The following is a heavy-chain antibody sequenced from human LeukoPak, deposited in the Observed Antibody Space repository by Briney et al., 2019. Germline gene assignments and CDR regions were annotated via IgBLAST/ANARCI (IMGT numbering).Heavy chain of an antibody. CDR2: IYYSGST. CDR1: GHSISRGGYY. J-gene: IGHJ4*02. D-gene: IGHD1-26*01. CDR3: ARDQRVGAVDY. V-gene: IGHV4-31*01. Sequence: PSQTLSLTCTVSGHSISRGGYYWRWVRQHPGKGLEWHGYIYYSGSTYYHPSLQSQFTRAVDTSKNQFSLKLSSVTAADTAVYYCARDQRVGAVDYWGQGTLVTVSS.